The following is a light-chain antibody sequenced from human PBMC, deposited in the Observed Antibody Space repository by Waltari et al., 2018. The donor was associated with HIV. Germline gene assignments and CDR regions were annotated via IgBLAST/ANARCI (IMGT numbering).Light chain of an antibody. V-gene: IGLV1-44*01. CDR2: KNN. Sequence: QSVLTQPPSASGTPGPRVTISCSGSSSNSGPNTVSWSQQLPGTSPKLPIYKNNPRPSGVPDRFSGSKSGTSASLAITGLQSEDEADYHCAAWDDSLNGQVVFGGGTKLTVL. CDR1: SSNSGPNT. J-gene: IGLJ3*02. CDR3: AAWDDSLNGQVV.